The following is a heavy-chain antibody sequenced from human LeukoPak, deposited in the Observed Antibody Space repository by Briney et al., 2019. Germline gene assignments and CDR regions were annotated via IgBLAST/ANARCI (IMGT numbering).Heavy chain of an antibody. CDR2: IYYSGST. V-gene: IGHV4-31*03. J-gene: IGHJ4*02. CDR1: GSSISSGGYY. CDR3: ARGGGSGSIATDY. D-gene: IGHD3-10*01. Sequence: PSQTLSLTCTVSGSSISSGGYYWSWIRQHPGKGLEWIGYIYYSGSTYYNPSLKSRVTISVDTSKNQFSLKLSSVTAADTAVYYCARGGGSGSIATDYWGQGTLVTVSS.